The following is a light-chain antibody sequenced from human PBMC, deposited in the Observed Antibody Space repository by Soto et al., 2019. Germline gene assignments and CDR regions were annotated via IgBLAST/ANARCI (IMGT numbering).Light chain of an antibody. CDR1: QSVLHNSNNLNY. V-gene: IGKV4-1*01. CDR3: QQYYLIPHT. CDR2: WAS. J-gene: IGKJ2*01. Sequence: DIVMTQSPDSLAVSLGERASINCKSSQSVLHNSNNLNYLAWCQQKPGQPPKLLIYWASTRESGVPDRFSGSGSGTDFTLTFSNLQAEDVAVYYCQQYYLIPHTFGQGTKLEIK.